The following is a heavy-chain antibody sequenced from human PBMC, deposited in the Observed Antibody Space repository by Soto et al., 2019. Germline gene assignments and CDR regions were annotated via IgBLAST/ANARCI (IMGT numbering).Heavy chain of an antibody. Sequence: QVQLVESGGGVVQPGRSLRLSCAASGFILSHYAMHWVRQAPGKGLEWVALISDDANNKFYADSVKGRFTISRDNSKNTLFLQMNSLRGEDTAIYICARGGDPGSYYYGVDVWGQGTTVSVSS. CDR1: GFILSHYA. J-gene: IGHJ6*02. CDR3: ARGGDPGSYYYGVDV. V-gene: IGHV3-30-3*01. CDR2: ISDDANNK. D-gene: IGHD4-17*01.